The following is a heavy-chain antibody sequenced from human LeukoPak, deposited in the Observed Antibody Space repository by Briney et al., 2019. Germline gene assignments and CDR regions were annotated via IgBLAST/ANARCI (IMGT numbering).Heavy chain of an antibody. CDR1: GFTFSNAW. CDR2: IKSKTDGGTT. D-gene: IGHD3-9*01. Sequence: GGSLRLSCAASGFTFSNAWMSWVRQAPGKGLEWVGRIKSKTDGGTTDYAAPVKGRFTISRDDSKNTLYLQMNSLKTEDTAVYYCTTDSYYDILTGYYDPYFDYWGQGTLVTVSS. V-gene: IGHV3-15*01. CDR3: TTDSYYDILTGYYDPYFDY. J-gene: IGHJ4*02.